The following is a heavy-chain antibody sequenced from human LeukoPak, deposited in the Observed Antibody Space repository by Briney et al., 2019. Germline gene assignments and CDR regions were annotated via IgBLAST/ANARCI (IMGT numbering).Heavy chain of an antibody. D-gene: IGHD6-19*01. V-gene: IGHV3-66*01. CDR2: IYSGGST. Sequence: GGSLRLSCAASGFTVSSNYMSWVRQAPGKGLEWVSVIYSGGSTYYADSVKGRLTISRDNSKNTLYLQMNSLRAEDTAVYYCAKFLSSGWYYYYYGMDVWGQGTTVTVSS. J-gene: IGHJ6*02. CDR3: AKFLSSGWYYYYYGMDV. CDR1: GFTVSSNY.